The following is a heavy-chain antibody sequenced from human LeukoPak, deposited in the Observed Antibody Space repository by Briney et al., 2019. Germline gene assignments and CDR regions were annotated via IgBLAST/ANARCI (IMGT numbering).Heavy chain of an antibody. CDR2: IAYTGAT. CDR1: DDSLSRSVFV. CDR3: ARPLRGRGYYSFDY. V-gene: IGHV4-39*01. D-gene: IGHD3-22*01. J-gene: IGHJ4*02. Sequence: PSETLSLTCSVSDDSLSRSVFVWGWIRQTPGEGLEYIGSIAYTGATNYNPSLKSRVAISVDTSKTQFYLKLSSVTAADTAVYYCARPLRGRGYYSFDYWGQGTLVTVSS.